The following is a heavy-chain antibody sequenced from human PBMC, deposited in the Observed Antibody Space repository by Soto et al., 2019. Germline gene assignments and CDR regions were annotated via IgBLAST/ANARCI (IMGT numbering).Heavy chain of an antibody. CDR2: IDPSDSYT. Sequence: GESLKISCNGSGYSFTSYWITWVRQMPGKGLEWMGRIDPSDSYTNYSPSFQGHVTFSADKSISTAYLQWSSLKASDTAMYYCARRHTDESDAPGQKVIYAGNRMDVWGQGTKVTVSS. CDR3: ARRHTDESDAPGQKVIYAGNRMDV. D-gene: IGHD3-10*01. CDR1: GYSFTSYW. V-gene: IGHV5-10-1*01. J-gene: IGHJ6*02.